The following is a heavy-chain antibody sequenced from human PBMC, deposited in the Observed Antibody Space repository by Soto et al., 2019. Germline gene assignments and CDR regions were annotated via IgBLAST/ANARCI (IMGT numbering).Heavy chain of an antibody. Sequence: QVQLVESGGGVVQPGRSLRLSCAASGFTFSSYAMHWVRQAPGKGLEWVAVISYDGSNKYYADSVKGRFTISRDNSKNTLYLQMISLRAEDTAVYYCARMASFYCSGGSCYPTYGMDVWGQGTTVTVSS. V-gene: IGHV3-30-3*01. CDR3: ARMASFYCSGGSCYPTYGMDV. CDR2: ISYDGSNK. CDR1: GFTFSSYA. D-gene: IGHD2-15*01. J-gene: IGHJ6*02.